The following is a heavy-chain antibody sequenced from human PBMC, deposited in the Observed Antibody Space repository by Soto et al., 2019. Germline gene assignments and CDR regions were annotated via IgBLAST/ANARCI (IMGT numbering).Heavy chain of an antibody. J-gene: IGHJ4*02. CDR2: ISSSGSTI. Sequence: GGSLILSCAASGFTFSSYEMNWVRQAPGKGLVWVSYISSSGSTIYYADSVKGRFTISRDNAKNSLYLQMNSLRAEDTAVYYCACMYYYDSSGLDFDYWGQGTLVTVSS. V-gene: IGHV3-48*03. CDR3: ACMYYYDSSGLDFDY. CDR1: GFTFSSYE. D-gene: IGHD3-22*01.